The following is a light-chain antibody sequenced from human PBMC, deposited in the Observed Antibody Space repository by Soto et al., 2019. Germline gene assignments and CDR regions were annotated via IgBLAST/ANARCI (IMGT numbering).Light chain of an antibody. CDR3: QQYNFLPIP. V-gene: IGKV3-15*01. J-gene: IGKJ5*01. CDR2: GAS. CDR1: QSVAYN. Sequence: ILLTLSACTVSLTQGERATLSCRASQSVAYNLAWFQQKPGQGPRLLIYGASTRATGIPARFSGSGSETDFTLTVSSLRSEDSALYYCQQYNFLPIPFGQ.